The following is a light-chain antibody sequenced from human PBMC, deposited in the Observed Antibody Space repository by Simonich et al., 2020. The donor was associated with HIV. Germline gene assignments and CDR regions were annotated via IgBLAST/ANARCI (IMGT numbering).Light chain of an antibody. CDR1: SSDVGGYNY. V-gene: IGLV2-14*01. Sequence: QSALTQPASVSGSPGQSITISCTGTSSDVGGYNYVSWYQQPPGKAPKLMIYDVSKRPSGVSNRFTGSKSGNTSSLTISGLQAEDEADYYCSSYTSSSTDVVFGGGTTLTVL. CDR2: DVS. CDR3: SSYTSSSTDVV. J-gene: IGLJ2*01.